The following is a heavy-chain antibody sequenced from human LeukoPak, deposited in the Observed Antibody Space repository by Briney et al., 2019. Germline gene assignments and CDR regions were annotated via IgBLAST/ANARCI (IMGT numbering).Heavy chain of an antibody. D-gene: IGHD3-22*01. Sequence: SETLSLTCTVSGGSISSGDYYWGWLRQPPGKGLEWFGYIYYSGSTYYNPSLKSRVTISVDTSKNQFSLKLSSVTAADTAVYYCAASTTYYYDSSGYYLDYWGQGTLVTVSS. CDR1: GGSISSGDYY. CDR3: AASTTYYYDSSGYYLDY. J-gene: IGHJ4*02. CDR2: IYYSGST. V-gene: IGHV4-30-4*08.